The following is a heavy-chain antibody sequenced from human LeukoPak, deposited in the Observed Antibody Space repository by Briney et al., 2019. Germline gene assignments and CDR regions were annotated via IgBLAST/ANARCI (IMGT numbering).Heavy chain of an antibody. J-gene: IGHJ3*02. V-gene: IGHV4-38-2*02. D-gene: IGHD3-22*01. CDR1: GYSISSGYF. Sequence: SETLSLTCTVSGYSISSGYFWGWIRQPPGKGLEWIGIIRSGESPYYSPSLESRITISIDTSKNQFSLKLNSVTAADTAVYFCARGPYSYDSSGAFDIWGQGTMVTVSS. CDR2: IRSGESP. CDR3: ARGPYSYDSSGAFDI.